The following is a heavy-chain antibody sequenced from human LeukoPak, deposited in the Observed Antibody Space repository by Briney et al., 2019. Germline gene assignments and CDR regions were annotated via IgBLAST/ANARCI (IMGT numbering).Heavy chain of an antibody. D-gene: IGHD2-15*01. CDR2: IRRKPSGGTT. V-gene: IGHV3-49*03. CDR1: GFTFGDYA. CDR3: ARVNFRLGGRYIHFDY. J-gene: IGHJ4*02. Sequence: GGSLRLSCTASGFTFGDYAVSWLRQAPGAGLEWVGFIRRKPSGGTTEYAASVRGRFTISRDDSESIAYRQMNSWKSEDTAVYYSARVNFRLGGRYIHFDYGGQGTLVTVSS.